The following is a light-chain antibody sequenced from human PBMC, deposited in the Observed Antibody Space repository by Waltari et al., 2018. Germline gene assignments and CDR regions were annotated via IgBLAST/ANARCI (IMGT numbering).Light chain of an antibody. CDR1: QSVTSN. CDR2: VAS. Sequence: EIVMTQSPATLSVSPGERATLSCRASQSVTSNLAWYQQEPGQAPRLLIYVASTRATDIPARFSGSGSGTEFTLTISSLQSEDFAVYYCQQYHNWPLTFAGGTKVEIK. J-gene: IGKJ4*01. CDR3: QQYHNWPLT. V-gene: IGKV3-15*01.